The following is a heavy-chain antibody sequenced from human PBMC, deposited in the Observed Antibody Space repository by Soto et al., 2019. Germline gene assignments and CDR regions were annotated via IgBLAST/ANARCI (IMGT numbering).Heavy chain of an antibody. V-gene: IGHV1-2*04. CDR3: ARDLAAAGTYYYYGMDV. Sequence: QVQLVQSGAEVKKPGASVKVSCKASGYTFTGYYMHWVRQAPGQGLEWMGWINPNSGGTNYAQKFQGWVTITRDTSISTAYMELSRLRSDDTAVYYCARDLAAAGTYYYYGMDVWGQGTTVTVSS. CDR2: INPNSGGT. CDR1: GYTFTGYY. J-gene: IGHJ6*02. D-gene: IGHD6-13*01.